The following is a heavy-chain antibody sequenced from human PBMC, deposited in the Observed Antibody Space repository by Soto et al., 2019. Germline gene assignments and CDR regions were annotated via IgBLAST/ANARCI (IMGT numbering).Heavy chain of an antibody. CDR2: IIPIFGTA. V-gene: IGHV1-69*13. CDR3: ASARGYSYGWDYYYGMDV. Sequence: ASVKVSCKASGGTFSSYAISWVRQAPGQGLEWMGGIIPIFGTANYAQKFQGRVTITADESTSTAYMELSSLRSEDTAVYYCASARGYSYGWDYYYGMDVWGQGPTVTVSS. CDR1: GGTFSSYA. D-gene: IGHD5-18*01. J-gene: IGHJ6*02.